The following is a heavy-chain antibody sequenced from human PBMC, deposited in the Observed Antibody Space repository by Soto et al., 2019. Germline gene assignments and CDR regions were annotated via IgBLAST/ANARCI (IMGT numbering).Heavy chain of an antibody. CDR3: ARGGAGDVYGDLYYYYYGMDV. CDR1: GGTFSSYA. J-gene: IGHJ6*02. Sequence: QVQLVQSGAEVKKPGSSVKVSCKASGGTFSSYAISWVRQAPGQGLEWMGGIIPIFGTANYAQKFQGRVTITADETTSTAYMELSSLRSEDTAVYYCARGGAGDVYGDLYYYYYGMDVWGQGTTVTVSS. D-gene: IGHD4-17*01. CDR2: IIPIFGTA. V-gene: IGHV1-69*12.